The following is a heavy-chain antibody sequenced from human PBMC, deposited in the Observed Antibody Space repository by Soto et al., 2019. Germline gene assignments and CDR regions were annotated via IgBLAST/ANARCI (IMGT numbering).Heavy chain of an antibody. V-gene: IGHV4-30-4*01. D-gene: IGHD4-17*01. J-gene: IGHJ6*02. CDR1: GGSISSGDYY. CDR3: ARDDQDYGDYDYYSVMGV. CDR2: IFYSGTT. Sequence: PSETLSLTCTVSGGSISSGDYYWSLIRQPRGKGLEWIGYIFYSGTTYYNPSLKSRVTISLDTSKNQLSLELSSVTASDTAVYYCARDDQDYGDYDYYSVMGVWCQGTTVTVSS.